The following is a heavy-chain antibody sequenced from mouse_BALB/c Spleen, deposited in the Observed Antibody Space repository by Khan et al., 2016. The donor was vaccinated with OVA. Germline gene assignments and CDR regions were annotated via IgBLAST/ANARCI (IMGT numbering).Heavy chain of an antibody. CDR2: IWGDGNT. CDR3: VRSYDPYYAMDC. Sequence: VQLQESGPGLVAPSQSLSITCTVSGFSLTNYGLSWVRQPPGKGLEWLGVIWGDGNTNYHSLLKSRLSISKDNSKSQVFLKLNSLQTDDTATYYCVRSYDPYYAMDCWGQGTSVTVSS. J-gene: IGHJ4*01. V-gene: IGHV2-3*01. D-gene: IGHD2-3*01. CDR1: GFSLTNYG.